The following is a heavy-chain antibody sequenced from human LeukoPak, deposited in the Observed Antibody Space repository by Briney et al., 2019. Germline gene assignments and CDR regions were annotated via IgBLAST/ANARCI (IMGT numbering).Heavy chain of an antibody. Sequence: PSETLSLTCTVSGGSISSYYWGWIRQPPGKGLEWIGSIYHSGSTYYNPSLRSRVTISVEKSKNQFSLKLSSVTAADTAVYYCARVHSWSGPDYWGQGTLVTVSS. V-gene: IGHV4-38-2*02. J-gene: IGHJ4*02. D-gene: IGHD3-3*02. CDR1: GGSISSYY. CDR3: ARVHSWSGPDY. CDR2: IYHSGST.